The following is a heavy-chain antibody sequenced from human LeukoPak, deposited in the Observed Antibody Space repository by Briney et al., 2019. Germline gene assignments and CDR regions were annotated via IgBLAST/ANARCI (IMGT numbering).Heavy chain of an antibody. V-gene: IGHV3-74*01. D-gene: IGHD5-18*01. J-gene: IGHJ5*02. Sequence: GPSLTPSCVGAGLSVSNYWTDSVRQAPGKGPVWVSRTNPDGTTTDYADSVKGRFTISRNNAKNPLYLQMNGLRADDTFVYYCAKALSSNTAYRWGQGTLGTVSS. CDR2: TNPDGTTT. CDR3: AKALSSNTAYR. CDR1: GLSVSNYW.